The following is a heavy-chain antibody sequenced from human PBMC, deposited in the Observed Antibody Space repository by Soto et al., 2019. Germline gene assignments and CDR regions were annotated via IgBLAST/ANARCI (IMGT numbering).Heavy chain of an antibody. J-gene: IGHJ4*02. CDR3: AKSHTTSGWYVTTDY. Sequence: GGSLRLSCAASGFTFSSYAMTWVRQAQGKGLEWVSGVSWNSGSIDYADSVKGRFTIARDNAKNSLYLQMNSLRAEDTALYYCAKSHTTSGWYVTTDYWGQGTRVTVSS. CDR2: VSWNSGSI. CDR1: GFTFSSYA. V-gene: IGHV3-9*01. D-gene: IGHD6-19*01.